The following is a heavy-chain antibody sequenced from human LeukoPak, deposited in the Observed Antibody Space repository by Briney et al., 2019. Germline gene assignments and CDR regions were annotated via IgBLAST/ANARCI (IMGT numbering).Heavy chain of an antibody. CDR2: INSDGGST. J-gene: IGHJ4*02. CDR1: GFTFSSYW. V-gene: IGHV3-74*01. CDR3: ARRIQGMAPYYFDY. D-gene: IGHD5-24*01. Sequence: PGGPLRLSCTASGFTFSSYWMHWVRQAPGKGLVWVSRINSDGGSTSYADSVKGRFTISRDNAKNTLYLQMNSLRAEDTAVYYCARRIQGMAPYYFDYWGQGTLVTVSS.